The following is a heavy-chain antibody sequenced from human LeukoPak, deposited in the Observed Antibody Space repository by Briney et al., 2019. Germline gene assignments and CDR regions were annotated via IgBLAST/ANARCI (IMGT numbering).Heavy chain of an antibody. CDR3: ARMSRVPRGWFDF. V-gene: IGHV1-69-2*01. J-gene: IGHJ5*01. Sequence: ASVTVSCKASGYSFTDYYMHWVPQAPGKGLEWMGQFDPDDGETRYAEKFQGRVTISADMSTKTSYLDVRGLRSEDTAVYYCARMSRVPRGWFDFWGQGTQVIVSS. D-gene: IGHD4/OR15-4a*01. CDR2: FDPDDGET. CDR1: GYSFTDYY.